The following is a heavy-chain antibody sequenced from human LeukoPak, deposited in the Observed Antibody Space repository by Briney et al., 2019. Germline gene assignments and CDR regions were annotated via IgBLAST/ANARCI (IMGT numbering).Heavy chain of an antibody. CDR3: ARDRITIFGVVSGSDYGMDV. D-gene: IGHD3-3*01. J-gene: IGHJ6*02. Sequence: SVKVSCKASGYTFTSYGISWVRQAPGQGLEWMGGIIPIFGTANYAQKFQGRVTITADESTSTAYMELSSLRSEDTAVYYCARDRITIFGVVSGSDYGMDVWGQGTTVTVSS. V-gene: IGHV1-69*13. CDR1: GYTFTSYG. CDR2: IIPIFGTA.